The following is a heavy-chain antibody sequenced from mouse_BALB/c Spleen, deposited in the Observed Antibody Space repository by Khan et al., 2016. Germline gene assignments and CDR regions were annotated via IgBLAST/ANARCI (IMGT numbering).Heavy chain of an antibody. CDR2: ILPGSGST. V-gene: IGHV1-9*01. J-gene: IGHJ2*01. CDR1: GYTFSSYW. CDR3: ARVELLRYLDY. D-gene: IGHD1-1*01. Sequence: QVQLKQSGAELMKPGASVKISCKATGYTFSSYWIEWVKQRPGHGLEWIGEILPGSGSTNYNEKFKGKATFTADTSSNTAYMQLSSLTSEDSAVYYCARVELLRYLDYWGQGTTPTVSS.